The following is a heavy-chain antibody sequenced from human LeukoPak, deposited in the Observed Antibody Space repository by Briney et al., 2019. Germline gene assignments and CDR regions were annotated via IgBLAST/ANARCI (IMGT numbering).Heavy chain of an antibody. CDR2: INSDGSST. J-gene: IGHJ4*02. CDR1: GFTFSSYW. Sequence: PGGSLRLSCAASGFTFSSYWMHWVRQAPGKGLVWVSRINSDGSSTSYAASVKGRFTISRDNSKNTLYLQMNSLRAEDTAVYYCARDPGGESSGPFFDFWGQGTLVTVSS. V-gene: IGHV3-74*01. CDR3: ARDPGGESSGPFFDF. D-gene: IGHD3-22*01.